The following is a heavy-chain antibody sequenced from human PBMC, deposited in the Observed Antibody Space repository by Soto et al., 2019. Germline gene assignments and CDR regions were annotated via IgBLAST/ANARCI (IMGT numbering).Heavy chain of an antibody. J-gene: IGHJ5*02. D-gene: IGHD6-19*01. CDR2: IYYSGST. CDR3: AGYSSGWYPTRWFDP. V-gene: IGHV4-59*11. Sequence: PSETLSLTCTFSGGSISSHYWSLIRQPPGQGLEWIGDIYYSGSTNYNPSLKSRVTISVDTSKSQFSLRLSSVTAADTAVYYCAGYSSGWYPTRWFDPLGQRTLVTVSS. CDR1: GGSISSHY.